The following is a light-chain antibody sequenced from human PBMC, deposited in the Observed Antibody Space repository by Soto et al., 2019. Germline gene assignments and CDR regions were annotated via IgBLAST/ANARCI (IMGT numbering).Light chain of an antibody. V-gene: IGKV3-15*01. CDR2: DAS. CDR3: QQYNDWPRT. CDR1: QSVRSN. J-gene: IGKJ2*01. Sequence: EIVMTQSPATPSVSPGERATLSCRASQSVRSNLAWYQQKLGQAPRLLIYDASTRATGIPARFSGSGSGTELTLTISSLQSEDFAIFYCQQYNDWPRTFGQGTKL.